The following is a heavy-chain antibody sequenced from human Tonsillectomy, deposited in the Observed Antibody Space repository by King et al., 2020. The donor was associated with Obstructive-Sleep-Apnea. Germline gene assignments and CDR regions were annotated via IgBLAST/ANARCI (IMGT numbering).Heavy chain of an antibody. V-gene: IGHV1-69*12. J-gene: IGHJ6*02. CDR3: ATSTVTGVYYYYGMDV. CDR1: GGTFSSYA. D-gene: IGHD4-11*01. CDR2: IIPIFGTA. Sequence: QLVQSGAEVKKPGSSVKVSCQASGGTFSSYAISWVRQAPGQGLEWMGGIIPIFGTANYAQKFQGRVTITADESTSTAYMELSSLRSEDTAVYYCATSTVTGVYYYYGMDVWGQGTTVTVSS.